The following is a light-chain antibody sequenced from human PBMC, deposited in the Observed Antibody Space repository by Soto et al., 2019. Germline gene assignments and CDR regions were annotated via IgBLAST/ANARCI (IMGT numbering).Light chain of an antibody. Sequence: QSVLTQPASVSGSPGQSITISCTGTSSDVGSYNLVSWYQQHPGKAPKLMIYEVSKRPSGVSNRFSGSKSGNTASLTISGLQAEDEADYHCCSYAGTSVYVFATGTKVTVL. CDR1: SSDVGSYNL. CDR3: CSYAGTSVYV. V-gene: IGLV2-23*02. J-gene: IGLJ1*01. CDR2: EVS.